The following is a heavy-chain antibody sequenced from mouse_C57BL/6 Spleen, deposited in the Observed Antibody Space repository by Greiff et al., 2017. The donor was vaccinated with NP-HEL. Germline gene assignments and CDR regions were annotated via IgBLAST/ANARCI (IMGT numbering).Heavy chain of an antibody. D-gene: IGHD2-3*01. Sequence: VQLQQSGPELVKPGASVKISCKASGYSFTGYYMNWVKQSPEKSLEWIGEINPSTGGTTYNQKFKAKATLTVDKSSSTAYMQLKSLTSEDSAVYYCARGGLLRSYAMDYWGQGTSVTVSS. V-gene: IGHV1-42*01. CDR1: GYSFTGYY. CDR2: INPSTGGT. J-gene: IGHJ4*01. CDR3: ARGGLLRSYAMDY.